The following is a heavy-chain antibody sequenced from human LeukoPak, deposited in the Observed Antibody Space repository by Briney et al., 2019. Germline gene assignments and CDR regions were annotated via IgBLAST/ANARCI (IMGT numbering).Heavy chain of an antibody. CDR3: ARVKRDYYDSSGYYFVY. CDR2: ISSTTTYI. D-gene: IGHD3-22*01. CDR1: GFTFSSYT. Sequence: PGGSLRLSCVASGFTFSSYTMNWVRQAPGKGLEWVSSISSTTTYIYYADSVKGRFTISRDNAKNSLYLQMNSLRADDTAVCYCARVKRDYYDSSGYYFVYWGQGTLVTVSS. V-gene: IGHV3-21*01. J-gene: IGHJ4*02.